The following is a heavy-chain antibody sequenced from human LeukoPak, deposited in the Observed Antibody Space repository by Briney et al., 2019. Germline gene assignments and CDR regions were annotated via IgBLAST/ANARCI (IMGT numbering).Heavy chain of an antibody. D-gene: IGHD3-22*01. CDR2: INPNSGGT. CDR3: ARQANDHSGHDY. Sequence: ASVKVSCKASGYTFTDYYIHWVRQAPGQGLEGMGWINPNSGGTNYAQKFQDRVTMNRDTSISTAYMELSSLRSDDTAVYYCARQANDHSGHDYWGQGTLVTVSS. J-gene: IGHJ4*02. V-gene: IGHV1-2*02. CDR1: GYTFTDYY.